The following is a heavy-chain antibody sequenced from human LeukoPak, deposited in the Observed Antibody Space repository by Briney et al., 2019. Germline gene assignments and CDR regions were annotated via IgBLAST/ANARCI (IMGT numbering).Heavy chain of an antibody. D-gene: IGHD1-26*01. CDR3: AKDVGKWESLHFFDY. Sequence: PGGSLRLSCLTSGFTFSTNAMSWVRQAPGKGLEWISGISGSGASIYYADSVTGRFTISRDNSRSTLYLQMNSLRGDDTAVYYCAKDVGKWESLHFFDYWGQGTLVTVSS. V-gene: IGHV3-23*01. J-gene: IGHJ4*02. CDR2: ISGSGASI. CDR1: GFTFSTNA.